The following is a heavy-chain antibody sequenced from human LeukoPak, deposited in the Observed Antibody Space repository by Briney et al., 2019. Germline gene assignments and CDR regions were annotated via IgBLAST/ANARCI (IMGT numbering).Heavy chain of an antibody. V-gene: IGHV3-48*01. D-gene: IGHD6-13*01. CDR3: ARELMGIAAAGTVYYYGMDV. J-gene: IGHJ6*02. Sequence: GGSLRLSCAASGFTFSTYSMNWVRQAPGKGLEWVSYISSSSRSINYADSVKGRFTISRDNAKNSLYLQMNSLRAEDTAVYYCARELMGIAAAGTVYYYGMDVWGQGTTVTVSS. CDR2: ISSSSRSI. CDR1: GFTFSTYS.